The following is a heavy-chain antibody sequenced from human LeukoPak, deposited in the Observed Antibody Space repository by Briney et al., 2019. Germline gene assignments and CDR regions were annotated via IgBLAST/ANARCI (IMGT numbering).Heavy chain of an antibody. Sequence: ASVKVSCKASGYTFTSYYMHLVRQAPGQGLEWMGIINPSGGSTSYAQKFQGRVTMTRDTSTSTVYMELSSLRSEDTAVYYCAGASGSYGEGFDYWGQGTLVTLSS. D-gene: IGHD1-26*01. V-gene: IGHV1-46*03. CDR2: INPSGGST. J-gene: IGHJ4*02. CDR1: GYTFTSYY. CDR3: AGASGSYGEGFDY.